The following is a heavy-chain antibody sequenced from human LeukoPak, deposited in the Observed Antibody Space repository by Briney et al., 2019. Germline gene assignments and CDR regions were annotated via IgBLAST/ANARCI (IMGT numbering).Heavy chain of an antibody. D-gene: IGHD3-10*01. CDR3: ATHYYGSGSFDAFDI. J-gene: IGHJ3*02. CDR2: IIPILGIA. CDR1: GGTFSSYA. Sequence: ASVKVSCKASGGTFSSYAISWVRQAPGQGLEWMGRIIPILGIANYAQKFQGRVTITADKSTSTAYMELSSLRSEDTAVYYCATHYYGSGSFDAFDIWGQGTMVTVSS. V-gene: IGHV1-69*04.